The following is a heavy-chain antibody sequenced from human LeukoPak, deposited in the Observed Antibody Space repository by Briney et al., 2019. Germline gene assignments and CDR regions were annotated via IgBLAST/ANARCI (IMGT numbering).Heavy chain of an antibody. V-gene: IGHV3-20*03. CDR1: GFIFDDYA. J-gene: IGHJ3*02. Sequence: PGGSLRLSFSASGFIFDDYAMYWVRQVPGKGLEWGSLITWDGASTYYADSVKGRFTISRDNAKNSLYLQMNSLRAEDTAVYYCARVKEASAFDIWGQGTMVTVSS. CDR2: ITWDGAST. CDR3: ARVKEASAFDI. D-gene: IGHD5-12*01.